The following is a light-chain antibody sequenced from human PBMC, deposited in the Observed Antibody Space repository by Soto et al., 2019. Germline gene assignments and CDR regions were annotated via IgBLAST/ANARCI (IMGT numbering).Light chain of an antibody. J-gene: IGLJ2*01. V-gene: IGLV3-21*02. CDR3: QVWDRNSDHPV. CDR1: NIGSYS. CDR2: DDS. Sequence: SSELTQPPSVSVAPGLTARITCGGNNIGSYSVHWYQQKPGQAPVLVVHDDSDRPSGIPERLSGSNSGDTATLSISRVEAGDEADYFCQVWDRNSDHPVFGGGTKLTVL.